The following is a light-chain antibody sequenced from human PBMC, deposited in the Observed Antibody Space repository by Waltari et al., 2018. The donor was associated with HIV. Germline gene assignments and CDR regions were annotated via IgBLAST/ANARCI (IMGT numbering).Light chain of an antibody. Sequence: QSALTQSGSVSASPAQWTTLSCTGTSDAVGQYKLLLWYQQHPAKAPKLMIYEVNNRPSGVSNRFSGSKSGNTASLTISGLQAEDEADYYCSSFTGINTWVFGGGTMVTVL. CDR1: SDAVGQYKL. CDR3: SSFTGINTWV. J-gene: IGLJ3*02. CDR2: EVN. V-gene: IGLV2-14*02.